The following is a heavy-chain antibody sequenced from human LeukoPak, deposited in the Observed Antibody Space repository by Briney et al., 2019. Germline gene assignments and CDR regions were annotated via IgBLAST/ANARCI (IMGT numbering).Heavy chain of an antibody. CDR2: IYYSGST. V-gene: IGHV4-59*01. CDR1: GGSISSYY. D-gene: IGHD5-12*01. Sequence: PSETLSLTCTVSGGSISSYYWSWIRQPPGKGLECIGYIYYSGSTNYNPSLKSRVTISVDTSKNQFSLKLSSVTAADTAVYYCAGGYSGYGIRGLDAFDIWGQGTMVTVSS. J-gene: IGHJ3*02. CDR3: AGGYSGYGIRGLDAFDI.